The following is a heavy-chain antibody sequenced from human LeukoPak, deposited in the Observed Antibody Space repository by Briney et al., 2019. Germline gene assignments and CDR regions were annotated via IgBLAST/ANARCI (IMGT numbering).Heavy chain of an antibody. CDR1: GFTFSNYN. Sequence: GGSLRLSCAASGFTFSNYNMNWVRQAPGKGLEWVSYISSSGSTKYYADSVKGRFTISRDNARNLLYLQMNSLRAEDTAVYFCARGGLSIMGYWGQGTLVTVSS. CDR3: ARGGLSIMGY. D-gene: IGHD2/OR15-2a*01. V-gene: IGHV3-48*01. CDR2: ISSSGSTK. J-gene: IGHJ4*02.